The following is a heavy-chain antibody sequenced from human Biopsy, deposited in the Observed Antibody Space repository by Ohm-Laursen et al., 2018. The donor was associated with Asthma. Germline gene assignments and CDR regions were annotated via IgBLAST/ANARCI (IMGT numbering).Heavy chain of an antibody. CDR2: ISFDGSNK. J-gene: IGHJ4*02. CDR1: GFTFSNYG. CDR3: AKEVFPGWELRRGPDS. D-gene: IGHD1-26*01. Sequence: SLRLSCAASGFTFSNYGMHWVRQAPGKGLDWVAVISFDGSNKNYTDSVKGRFTISRDNSRNTLFLQWYSLRAEDTGVYYCAKEVFPGWELRRGPDSWGQGTLVTVSS. V-gene: IGHV3-30*18.